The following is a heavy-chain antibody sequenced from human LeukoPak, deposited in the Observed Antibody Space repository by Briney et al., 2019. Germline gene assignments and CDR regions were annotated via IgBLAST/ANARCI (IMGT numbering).Heavy chain of an antibody. CDR2: MNPNSGNT. V-gene: IGHV1-8*01. J-gene: IGHJ6*03. Sequence: ASVKVSCKASGYTFTSYDINWVRQATGQGLEWMGWMNPNSGNTGYAQKFQGRVTMTRNTSIGTAYMELSSLRSEDTAVYYCARTQVVTIFGVVIYYYYYMDVWGKGTTVTVSS. D-gene: IGHD3-3*01. CDR3: ARTQVVTIFGVVIYYYYYMDV. CDR1: GYTFTSYD.